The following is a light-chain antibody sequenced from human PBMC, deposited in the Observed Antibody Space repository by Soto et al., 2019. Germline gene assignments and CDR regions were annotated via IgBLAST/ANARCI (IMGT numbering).Light chain of an antibody. CDR3: QQRSNWPPVIT. CDR2: YAS. J-gene: IGKJ5*01. CDR1: QTFSSH. Sequence: EIVLTQSPATLSLSPGERATLSCRASQTFSSHLAWYQQKPGQAPRLLIYYASKRATGIPDRFSGRGSGTDFTLTISSLEPEDFAVYDCQQRSNWPPVITFGQGTRLEIK. V-gene: IGKV3-11*01.